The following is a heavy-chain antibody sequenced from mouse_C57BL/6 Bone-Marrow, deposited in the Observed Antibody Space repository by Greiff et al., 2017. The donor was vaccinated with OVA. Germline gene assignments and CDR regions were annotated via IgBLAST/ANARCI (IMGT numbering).Heavy chain of an antibody. D-gene: IGHD1-1*01. Sequence: VQLKQPGAELVKPGASVKLSCKASGYTFTSYWMHWVKQRPGQGLEWIGMIHPNSGSTNYNEKFKSKATLTVDKSSSTAYMQLSSLTSEDSAVYYCARSPFYYGSDYWGQGTTLTVSS. CDR3: ARSPFYYGSDY. J-gene: IGHJ2*01. CDR2: IHPNSGST. CDR1: GYTFTSYW. V-gene: IGHV1-64*01.